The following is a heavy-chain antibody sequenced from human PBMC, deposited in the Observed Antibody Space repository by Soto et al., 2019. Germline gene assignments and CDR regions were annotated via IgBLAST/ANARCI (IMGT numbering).Heavy chain of an antibody. V-gene: IGHV5-51*03. CDR2: MRPGDSDT. CDR1: GYSFSNNW. J-gene: IGHJ5*02. Sequence: EVQLVQSGAEVKKAGESLKISCKGSGYSFSNNWVGWVRQMPGKGLEWMGIMRPGDSDTRYSPSFQGQVTISADKSINTAYLQWSSLKPSDSAMYYCARHNRYSSTWFEGWFAPWGQGTLVTVSS. CDR3: ARHNRYSSTWFEGWFAP. D-gene: IGHD6-13*01.